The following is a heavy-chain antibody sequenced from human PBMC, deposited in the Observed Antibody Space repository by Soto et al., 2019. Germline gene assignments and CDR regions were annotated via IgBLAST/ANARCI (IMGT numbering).Heavy chain of an antibody. V-gene: IGHV1-8*01. CDR2: INPGSGDT. J-gene: IGHJ5*02. CDR1: GYSFTNND. Sequence: GXAVQVSCPASGYSFTNNDGNWVRQATGQGLEWMGWINPGSGDTGYAQKFQGRVTMTRDISIATAYMELSSLRSDDTAIYYCARMPKFGSLNWFDPWGQRTLVTVSS. CDR3: ARMPKFGSLNWFDP. D-gene: IGHD3-10*01.